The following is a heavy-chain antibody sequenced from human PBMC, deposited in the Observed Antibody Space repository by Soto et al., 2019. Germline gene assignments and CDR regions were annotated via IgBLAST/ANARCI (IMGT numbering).Heavy chain of an antibody. Sequence: GGSLRLSCTASGFTFSNYWMHWVRQAAGKGLEWVSRIKSDGTYTNYADSVKGRFTISRDNAKNTLSLQMHSLRAEDTAVYFCVGEDLDYWGQGTQVTVSS. CDR3: VGEDLDY. CDR1: GFTFSNYW. J-gene: IGHJ4*02. CDR2: IKSDGTYT. D-gene: IGHD3-16*01. V-gene: IGHV3-74*01.